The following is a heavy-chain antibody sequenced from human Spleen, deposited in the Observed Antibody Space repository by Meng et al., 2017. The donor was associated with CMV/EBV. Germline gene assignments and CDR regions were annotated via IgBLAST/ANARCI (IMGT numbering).Heavy chain of an antibody. Sequence: SVKVSCKASGATFSSYAITWVRQAPGQGLEWMGTIIPILAITKYAQKFQGRVTITADKTSSTVYMELSSLRSDDTAVYYCGRYTDIVSVIAATRDYWFDPWDQGTLVTVSS. CDR2: IIPILAIT. V-gene: IGHV1-69*04. D-gene: IGHD2-15*01. CDR1: GATFSSYA. J-gene: IGHJ5*02. CDR3: GRYTDIVSVIAATRDYWFDP.